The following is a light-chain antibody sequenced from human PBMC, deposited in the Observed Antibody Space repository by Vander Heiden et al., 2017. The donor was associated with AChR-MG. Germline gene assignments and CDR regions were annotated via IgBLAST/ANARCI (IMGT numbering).Light chain of an antibody. CDR1: SSNIGADYD. CDR2: GNT. V-gene: IGLV1-40*01. Sequence: SVLTQPPSVSGAPGQKVTISCTGSSSNIGADYDVHWYQQFPGTAPKLLIYGNTNRPSGVPDRFSASKSGTSASLAITGLQAEDEADYYCQSYDSRLSGIIFGGGTKLTVL. J-gene: IGLJ2*01. CDR3: QSYDSRLSGII.